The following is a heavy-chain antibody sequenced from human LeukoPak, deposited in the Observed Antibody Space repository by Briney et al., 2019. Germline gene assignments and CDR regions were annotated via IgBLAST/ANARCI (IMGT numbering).Heavy chain of an antibody. CDR2: ISGSGGST. Sequence: GRSLRLSCAASGFTFSSYAMSWVRQAPGKGLEWVSAISGSGGSTFYADSAKGRFTLSRDNSKNTLYLQMNSLRAEDTAVYFCAKGVWTDYTITHFDYWGQGTLVTVSS. V-gene: IGHV3-23*01. D-gene: IGHD3/OR15-3a*01. CDR1: GFTFSSYA. CDR3: AKGVWTDYTITHFDY. J-gene: IGHJ4*02.